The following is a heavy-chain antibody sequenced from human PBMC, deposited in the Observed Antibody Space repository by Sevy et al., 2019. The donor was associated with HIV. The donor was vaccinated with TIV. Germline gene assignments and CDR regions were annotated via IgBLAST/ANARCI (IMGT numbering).Heavy chain of an antibody. CDR3: ARQSAYHFYGMDV. CDR1: GYTFSDYY. D-gene: IGHD3-16*01. J-gene: IGHJ6*02. Sequence: ASVKVSCKASGYTFSDYYIHWVRQAPGQGLEWMGWINPNSGGTNYAQNFQGRVTMTRDTSITTAYMELSRMRSDDTAVYYCARQSAYHFYGMDVWGQRTTVTVSS. V-gene: IGHV1-2*02. CDR2: INPNSGGT.